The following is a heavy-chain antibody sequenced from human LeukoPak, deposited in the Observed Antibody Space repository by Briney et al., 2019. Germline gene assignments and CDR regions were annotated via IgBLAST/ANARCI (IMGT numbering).Heavy chain of an antibody. CDR3: ARVIGDYDNWFDP. D-gene: IGHD4-17*01. Sequence: GSSVKVSCKASGGTFSSYAISWVRQAPGQGLEWMGGIIPIFGTANYAQKFQGRVTITADESTSTAYMELRSLRSDDTAVYYCARVIGDYDNWFDPWGQGTLVTVSS. J-gene: IGHJ5*02. CDR1: GGTFSSYA. V-gene: IGHV1-69*01. CDR2: IIPIFGTA.